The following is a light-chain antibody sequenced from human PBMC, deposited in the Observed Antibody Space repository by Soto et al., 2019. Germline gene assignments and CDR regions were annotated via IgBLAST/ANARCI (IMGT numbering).Light chain of an antibody. J-gene: IGKJ1*01. CDR3: QQYYSYPVA. Sequence: DIQMTQSPSTLSASFGDRVTITCRASENINKWLAWYQQRPGTVPKLLIYQASNLESGVPARFSGSGSGTDFTLTISCLQSEDFATYYCQQYYSYPVAFGQGTKVDI. CDR1: ENINKW. V-gene: IGKV1-5*03. CDR2: QAS.